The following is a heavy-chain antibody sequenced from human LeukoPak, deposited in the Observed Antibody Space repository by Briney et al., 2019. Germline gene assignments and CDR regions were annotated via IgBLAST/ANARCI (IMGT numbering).Heavy chain of an antibody. J-gene: IGHJ3*02. CDR2: IVVGSGNT. D-gene: IGHD2-21*02. CDR3: AAAVTVRAFDI. Sequence: TSVKVSCKASGFTFTSSAVQWVRQARGQRLEWIGWIVVGSGNTNYAQKFQERVTITRDMSTSTAYMELSSLRSEDTAVYYCAAAVTVRAFDIWGQGTMVTVSS. CDR1: GFTFTSSA. V-gene: IGHV1-58*01.